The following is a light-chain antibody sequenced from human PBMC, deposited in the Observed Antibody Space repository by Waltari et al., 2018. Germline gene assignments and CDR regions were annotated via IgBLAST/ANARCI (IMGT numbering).Light chain of an antibody. CDR3: QVWDSSSDHRV. V-gene: IGLV3-21*04. CDR1: NIGSKS. CDR2: YDS. J-gene: IGLJ3*02. Sequence: SYVLTQPPSVSVAPGKTARITCGGNNIGSKSVHWYQQKPGQAPVLVIYYDSDRPSGIPERFSGSNSGNTATLTSSRVEAGDEADYYCQVWDSSSDHRVFGGGTKLTVL.